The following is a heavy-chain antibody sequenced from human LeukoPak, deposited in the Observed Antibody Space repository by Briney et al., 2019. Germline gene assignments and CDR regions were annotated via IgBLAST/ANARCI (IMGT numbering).Heavy chain of an antibody. D-gene: IGHD2-2*01. CDR3: ARGVGNCSSTSCYFFDY. V-gene: IGHV4-34*01. J-gene: IGHJ4*02. Sequence: SETLSLTCAVYGGSFSGYYWSWIRQPPGKGLEWIGEINHSGSTNYNPSLKSRVTISVDTSKNQFSLKLSSVTAADTAVYYCARGVGNCSSTSCYFFDYWGQGTLVTVS. CDR2: INHSGST. CDR1: GGSFSGYY.